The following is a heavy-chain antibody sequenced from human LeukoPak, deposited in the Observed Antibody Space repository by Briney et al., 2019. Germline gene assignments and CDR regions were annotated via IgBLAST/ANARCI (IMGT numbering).Heavy chain of an antibody. V-gene: IGHV4-4*07. CDR1: GGSISSYY. CDR2: IYTSGST. Sequence: SETLSLTCTVSGGSISSYYWSWIRQPAGKGLEWIGRIYTSGSTNYNPSLKSRVTMSVDTPKNQFSLKLSSVTAADTAVYYCARGGYYYDSSGYAHFDYWGQGTLVTVSS. J-gene: IGHJ4*02. D-gene: IGHD3-22*01. CDR3: ARGGYYYDSSGYAHFDY.